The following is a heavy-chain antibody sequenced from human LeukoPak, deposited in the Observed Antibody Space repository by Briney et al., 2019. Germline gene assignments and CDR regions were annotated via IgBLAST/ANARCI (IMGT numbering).Heavy chain of an antibody. V-gene: IGHV3-48*01. CDR2: ISSSSGTI. D-gene: IGHD3-10*01. CDR3: ARAMVRGASDY. Sequence: PGGSLRLSCAASGFTFSSYSMNWVRQAPGKGLEWVSYISSSSGTIYYTDSVKGRFTISRDNAKNSLYLQMNSLRAEDTAVYYCARAMVRGASDYWGQGTLVTVSS. CDR1: GFTFSSYS. J-gene: IGHJ4*02.